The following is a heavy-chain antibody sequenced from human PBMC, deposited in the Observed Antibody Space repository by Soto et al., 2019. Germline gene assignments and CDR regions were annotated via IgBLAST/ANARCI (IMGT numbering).Heavy chain of an antibody. D-gene: IGHD4-4*01. CDR1: GYTFTGYY. Sequence: ASVKVSCKASGYTFTGYYMHWVLQSPLQVLDWMGWINPNSGGTNYAQKFQGRVTMTRDTSISTAYMELSRLRSDDTAVYYCARDMNAPDYSNYFYYYYYGMDVWGQGTTVTVS. CDR2: INPNSGGT. CDR3: ARDMNAPDYSNYFYYYYYGMDV. V-gene: IGHV1-2*02. J-gene: IGHJ6*02.